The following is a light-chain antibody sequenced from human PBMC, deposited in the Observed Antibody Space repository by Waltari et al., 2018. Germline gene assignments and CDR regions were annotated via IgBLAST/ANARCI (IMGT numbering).Light chain of an antibody. CDR1: ALTNKY. CDR3: QSTDSSGTSVV. Sequence: SYELTQPPSVSVSPGQTARITCSGDALTNKYAYWYQQKPGQENVVVIYKDRERPSGIPERFSGATSWTTLTLTISGVQAEDEADYYCQSTDSSGTSVVFGGVTKLTVL. CDR2: KDR. V-gene: IGLV3-25*03. J-gene: IGLJ2*01.